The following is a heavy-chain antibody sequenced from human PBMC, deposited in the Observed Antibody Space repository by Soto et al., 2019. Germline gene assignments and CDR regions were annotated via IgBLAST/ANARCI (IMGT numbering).Heavy chain of an antibody. CDR3: ARGRMGEAQFSNPRAYSYAFVP. CDR2: MNPASGDT. Sequence: QVHLVQSGAEVRKPGASVKVSCKTSGYTFRTYDINWVRQASGQGLEWLGWMNPASGDTGYGRKFLGRVTLTRNTSKGKSYMELTSLRSDDSAIYYCARGRMGEAQFSNPRAYSYAFVPWGQGTLVTVSS. V-gene: IGHV1-8*01. D-gene: IGHD3-22*01. J-gene: IGHJ5*02. CDR1: GYTFRTYD.